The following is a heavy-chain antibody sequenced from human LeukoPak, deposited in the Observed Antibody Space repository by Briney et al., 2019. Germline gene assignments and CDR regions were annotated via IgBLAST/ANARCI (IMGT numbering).Heavy chain of an antibody. CDR3: ARELVVVPAAIDPEYFQH. Sequence: GGSLRLSCAASGFTVSRKYMSWVRQAPGKGLEWVSIIYSGGNTYYADSVKGRFTISRDNSKNTLHLQMNSLRAEDTAVYYCARELVVVPAAIDPEYFQHWGQGTLVTVSS. CDR2: IYSGGNT. V-gene: IGHV3-66*02. D-gene: IGHD2-2*01. CDR1: GFTVSRKY. J-gene: IGHJ1*01.